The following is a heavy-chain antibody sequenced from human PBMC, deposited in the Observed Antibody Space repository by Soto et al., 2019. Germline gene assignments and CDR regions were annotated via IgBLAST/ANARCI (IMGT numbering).Heavy chain of an antibody. CDR2: ITASST. CDR1: GFTFRSYA. D-gene: IGHD3-10*01. V-gene: IGHV3-23*01. CDR3: AKDREDYYGSGTASFDC. Sequence: GSLRLSCAASGFTFRSYAMSWVRQAPGKGLEWVSVITASSTDYADSVKGRFTISRDNSKNTLYLQMSSLRAEDTAVYYCAKDREDYYGSGTASFDCWGQGTLVTVSS. J-gene: IGHJ4*02.